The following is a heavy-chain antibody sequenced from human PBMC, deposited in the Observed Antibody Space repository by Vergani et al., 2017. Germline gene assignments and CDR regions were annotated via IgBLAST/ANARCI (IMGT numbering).Heavy chain of an antibody. CDR1: GYTFTSYD. J-gene: IGHJ4*02. D-gene: IGHD7-27*01. CDR3: ATPRITGGFDY. CDR2: MNPNSGNT. V-gene: IGHV1-8*01. Sequence: QVQLVQSGAEVKKPGASVKVSCTASGYTFTSYDINWVRQATGQGLEWMGWMNPNSGNTGYSQKLQGRVTMTRNTTISTAYMELSSMRSEDTAVYYGATPRITGGFDYWGQGTLVTVSS.